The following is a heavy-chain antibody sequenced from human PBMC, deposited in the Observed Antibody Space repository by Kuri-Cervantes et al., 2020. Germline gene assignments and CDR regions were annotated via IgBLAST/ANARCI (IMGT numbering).Heavy chain of an antibody. CDR1: GGTFSSYA. V-gene: IGHV1-69*05. CDR3: TSGDSSGQPIDY. CDR2: IIPIFGTA. Sequence: SVKVSCKASGGTFSSYAISWVRQAPGQGLEWMGGIIPIFGTANYAQKFQGRVTITTDESTSTAYMELSSLRSEDTAVYYCTSGDSSGQPIDYWGQGTPVTVSS. D-gene: IGHD3-22*01. J-gene: IGHJ4*02.